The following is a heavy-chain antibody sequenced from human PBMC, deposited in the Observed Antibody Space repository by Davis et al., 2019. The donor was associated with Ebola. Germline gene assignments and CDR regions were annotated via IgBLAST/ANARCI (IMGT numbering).Heavy chain of an antibody. CDR2: ISGSGGST. CDR3: ARDRADIVVVVAAPSYYYYGMDV. J-gene: IGHJ6*02. D-gene: IGHD2-15*01. Sequence: PGGSLRLSCAASGFTFSSYAMSWVRQAPGKGLEWVSAISGSGGSTYYADSVKGRFTISRDNSKNTLYLQMNSLRAEDTAVYYCARDRADIVVVVAAPSYYYYGMDVWGQGTTVTVSS. CDR1: GFTFSSYA. V-gene: IGHV3-23*01.